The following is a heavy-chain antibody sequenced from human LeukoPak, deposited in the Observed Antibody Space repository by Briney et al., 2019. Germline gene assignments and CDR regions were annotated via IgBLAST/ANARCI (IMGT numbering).Heavy chain of an antibody. D-gene: IGHD3-22*01. J-gene: IGHJ4*02. Sequence: PGGSLRLSCAASGFTFSSYSMNWVRQAPGKGLEWASSISSSSSYIYYADSVKGRFTISRDNAKNSLYLQMNSLRAEDTAVYYCARVNYYDSSGLDYWGQGTLVTVSS. CDR2: ISSSSSYI. V-gene: IGHV3-21*01. CDR3: ARVNYYDSSGLDY. CDR1: GFTFSSYS.